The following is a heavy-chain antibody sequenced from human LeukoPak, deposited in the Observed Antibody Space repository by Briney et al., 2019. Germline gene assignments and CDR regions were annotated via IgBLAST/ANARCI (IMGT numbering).Heavy chain of an antibody. CDR2: IWYDGGQK. Sequence: GGSLRLSCAASGFTFTNYVMHWVRQAPGKGREGVAVIWYDGGQKYYADSVKGRFTISRDNTKNTLYLQMNSLRVEDTAVYYCARDPSLRVTLDYWGQGTLVTVSS. CDR3: ARDPSLRVTLDY. J-gene: IGHJ4*02. D-gene: IGHD4-4*01. CDR1: GFTFTNYV. V-gene: IGHV3-33*01.